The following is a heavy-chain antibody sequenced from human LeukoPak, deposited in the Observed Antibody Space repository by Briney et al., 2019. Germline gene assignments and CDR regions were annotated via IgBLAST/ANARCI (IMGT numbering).Heavy chain of an antibody. D-gene: IGHD3-3*01. CDR1: GFTFSSYA. V-gene: IGHV3-23*01. CDR2: ISGSGGST. CDR3: AKDSRGGLYDFWSGYPTA. Sequence: GGSLRLSCAASGFTFSSYAMSWVRQAPGKGLELVSAISGSGGSTYYADSVKGRFTISRDNSKNTLYLQMNSLRAEDTAVYYCAKDSRGGLYDFWSGYPTAWGQGTLVTVSS. J-gene: IGHJ5*02.